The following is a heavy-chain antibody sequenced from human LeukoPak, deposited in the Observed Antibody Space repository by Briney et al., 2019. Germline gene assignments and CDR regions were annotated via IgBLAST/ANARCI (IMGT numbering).Heavy chain of an antibody. V-gene: IGHV3-30-3*01. CDR2: ISYDGSNK. D-gene: IGHD3-10*01. J-gene: IGHJ3*02. CDR1: GFTFSSYA. CDR3: ARDTESYYGSGSYYNVGGAFDI. Sequence: GRSLRLSCAASGFTFSSYAMHWVRQAPGKGLEWVAVISYDGSNKYYADSVKGRFTISRDNSKNTLYLQMNSLRAEDTAVYYCARDTESYYGSGSYYNVGGAFDIWGQGTMVTVSS.